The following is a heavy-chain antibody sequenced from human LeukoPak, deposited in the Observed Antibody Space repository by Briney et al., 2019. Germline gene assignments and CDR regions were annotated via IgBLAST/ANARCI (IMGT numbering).Heavy chain of an antibody. D-gene: IGHD6-13*01. J-gene: IGHJ5*02. CDR2: INWNGGST. CDR1: GFTFDDYG. CDR3: ASHSSSWYGWFDP. Sequence: GESLRLSXAASGFTFDDYGMSWVRQAPGKGLEWVSGINWNGGSTGYADSVKGRFTISRDNAKNSLYLQMNSLRAEDTALYYCASHSSSWYGWFDPWGQGTLVTVSS. V-gene: IGHV3-20*04.